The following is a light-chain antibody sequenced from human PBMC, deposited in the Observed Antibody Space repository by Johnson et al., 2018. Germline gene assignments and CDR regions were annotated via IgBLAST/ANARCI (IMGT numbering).Light chain of an antibody. CDR1: SSNIGNNY. CDR3: GTWDSSLSPGNV. V-gene: IGLV1-51*02. J-gene: IGLJ1*01. Sequence: QSVLTQPPSVSAAPGQKVTISCSGSSSNIGNNYVSWYQQLPGTAPKLLIYENNKRPSGIPDRFTGRKSGTSATLGLTGLQAGDEADDYCGTWDSSLSPGNVFGTGTKFTVL. CDR2: ENN.